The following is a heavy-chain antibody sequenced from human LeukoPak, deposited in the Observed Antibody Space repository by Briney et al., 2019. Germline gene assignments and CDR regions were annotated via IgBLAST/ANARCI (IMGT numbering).Heavy chain of an antibody. J-gene: IGHJ5*02. CDR1: GYTFTSYY. V-gene: IGHV1-46*01. CDR2: INPSGGST. Sequence: GASVKVSCKASGYTFTSYYMHWVRQAPGQGLEWMGIINPSGGSTSYAQKFQGRVTMTRDTSTSTVYMELRSLRSDDTAVYYCARDHRGVTWFDPWGQGTLVTVSS. D-gene: IGHD3-10*01. CDR3: ARDHRGVTWFDP.